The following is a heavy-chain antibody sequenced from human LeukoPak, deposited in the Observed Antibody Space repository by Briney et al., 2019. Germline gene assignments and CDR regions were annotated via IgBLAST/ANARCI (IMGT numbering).Heavy chain of an antibody. J-gene: IGHJ5*02. Sequence: GGSLRLSCAASGFTFSTSSMNWVRQAPGKGLEWVSSITSSSSYIYYADSVKGRFTISRDNAKNSLYLQMNSLRAEDTAVYYCATDLIHYYGSGAKTWGQGTLVTVSS. CDR2: ITSSSSYI. CDR1: GFTFSTSS. V-gene: IGHV3-21*01. CDR3: ATDLIHYYGSGAKT. D-gene: IGHD3-10*01.